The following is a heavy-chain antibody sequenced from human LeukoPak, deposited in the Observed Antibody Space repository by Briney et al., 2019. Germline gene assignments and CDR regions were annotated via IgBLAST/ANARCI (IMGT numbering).Heavy chain of an antibody. D-gene: IGHD6-13*01. J-gene: IGHJ4*02. CDR2: IYYSGTT. CDR3: ARQGGIAAAGNFDY. V-gene: IGHV4-59*08. Sequence: KPSETLSLTCTVSGGSISSYYWSWVRQPPGKGLEWIGYIYYSGTTNYNPSLKSRVTISVDTSKNQFSLKLSSVTAADTAVYYCARQGGIAAAGNFDYWGQGTLVTVSS. CDR1: GGSISSYY.